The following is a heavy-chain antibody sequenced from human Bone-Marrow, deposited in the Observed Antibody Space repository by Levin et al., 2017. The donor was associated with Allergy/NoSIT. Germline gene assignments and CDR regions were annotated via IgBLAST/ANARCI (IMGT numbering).Heavy chain of an antibody. V-gene: IGHV3-23*01. Sequence: ASVKVSCAASGFAFSNHAMSWVRQAPGKGLEWVSRISGSGDATLYADSVKGRFTISKDDSKNTLYLQMNSLRAEDTAVYYCAKADCISVYCRVRDYWGQGTRVTVSS. CDR3: AKADCISVYCRVRDY. CDR2: ISGSGDAT. D-gene: IGHD5/OR15-5a*01. J-gene: IGHJ4*02. CDR1: GFAFSNHA.